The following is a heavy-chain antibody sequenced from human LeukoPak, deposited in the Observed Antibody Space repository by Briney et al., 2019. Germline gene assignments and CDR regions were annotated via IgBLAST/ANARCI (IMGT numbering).Heavy chain of an antibody. D-gene: IGHD3-22*01. CDR1: GGSFSGYY. Sequence: SETLSLTCAVYGGSFSGYYWSWIRQPPGKGLEWIGEINHSGSTNYNPSLKSRVTISVDTSKNQFSLKLSSVTAADTAVYYCARGRLPSNLNYYESSGYYPGFAGYYFDYWGQGTLVTVSS. CDR3: ARGRLPSNLNYYESSGYYPGFAGYYFDY. V-gene: IGHV4-34*01. CDR2: INHSGST. J-gene: IGHJ4*02.